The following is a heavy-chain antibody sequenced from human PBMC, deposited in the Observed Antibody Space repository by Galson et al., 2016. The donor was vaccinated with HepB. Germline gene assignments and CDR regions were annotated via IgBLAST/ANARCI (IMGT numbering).Heavy chain of an antibody. J-gene: IGHJ2*01. Sequence: PALVKPTQTLTLTCTFSGFSLSSRGVGVGWIRQPPGKALEWFALVFWDDNKRYRPSLQSRLTITKDTSKNQVILTMTNIDPVDTATYYWAHTGPPRADDDYRPWSFGLWGRGTLVTVSS. CDR2: VFWDDNK. V-gene: IGHV2-5*02. D-gene: IGHD4-17*01. CDR1: GFSLSSRGVG. CDR3: AHTGPPRADDDYRPWSFGL.